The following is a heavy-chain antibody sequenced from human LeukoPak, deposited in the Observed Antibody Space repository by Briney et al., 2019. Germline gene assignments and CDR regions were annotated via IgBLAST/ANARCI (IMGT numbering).Heavy chain of an antibody. CDR1: GDSISSGSYY. V-gene: IGHV4-61*02. Sequence: PSQTLSLTCTVSGDSISSGSYYWSWIRQPAGKGLEWIGRIYTSGSTNYNPSLKSRVTISVDTSKNQFSLKLSSVTAADTAVYYCARDSIYGEDYYYYMDVWGKGTTVTVSS. CDR2: IYTSGST. J-gene: IGHJ6*03. CDR3: ARDSIYGEDYYYYMDV. D-gene: IGHD4-17*01.